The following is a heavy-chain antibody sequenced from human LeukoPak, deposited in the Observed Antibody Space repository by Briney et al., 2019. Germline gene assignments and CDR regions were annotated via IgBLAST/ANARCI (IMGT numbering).Heavy chain of an antibody. J-gene: IGHJ6*02. CDR2: IYTSGST. D-gene: IGHD3-10*01. Sequence: PSETLSLTCTVSGGSISSYYWSWTRQPAGKGLEWIGRIYTSGSTNYNPSLKSRVTMSVDTSKNQFSLKLSSVTAADTAVYYCARDPPIYGSGSPARLAVWGQGTTVTVSS. CDR1: GGSISSYY. CDR3: ARDPPIYGSGSPARLAV. V-gene: IGHV4-4*07.